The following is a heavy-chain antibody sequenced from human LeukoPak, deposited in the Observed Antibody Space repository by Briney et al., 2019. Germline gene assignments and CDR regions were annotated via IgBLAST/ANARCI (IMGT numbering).Heavy chain of an antibody. D-gene: IGHD6-25*01. CDR3: ARGQLRLSN. V-gene: IGHV4-34*01. CDR1: GGSFNGYY. CDR2: INHSGST. Sequence: SETLSLTCAVYGGSFNGYYWTWIRQPPGKGLEWIGEINHSGSTDYNPSLKSRVTISVDTSKNQFSLKLNSVTAADTAVYYCARGQLRLSNWGRGSLVIVSS. J-gene: IGHJ4*02.